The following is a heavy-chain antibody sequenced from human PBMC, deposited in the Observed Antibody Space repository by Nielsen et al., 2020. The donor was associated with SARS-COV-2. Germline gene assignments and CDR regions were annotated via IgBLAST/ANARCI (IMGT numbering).Heavy chain of an antibody. CDR2: ISYDGSNK. Sequence: WIRQSPGKGLEWVAVISYDGSNKYYADSVKGRFTISRDNSKNTLYLQMNSLRAEDTAVYYCARVPYSGSYYGYFDYWGQGTLVTVSS. J-gene: IGHJ4*02. V-gene: IGHV3-30-3*01. D-gene: IGHD1-26*01. CDR3: ARVPYSGSYYGYFDY.